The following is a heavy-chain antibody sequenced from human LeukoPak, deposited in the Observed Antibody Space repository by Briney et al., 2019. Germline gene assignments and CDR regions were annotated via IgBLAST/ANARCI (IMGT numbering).Heavy chain of an antibody. CDR1: GFTFSSYG. V-gene: IGHV3-30*02. Sequence: PGGSLRLSCAASGFTFSSYGMHWVRQAPGKGLEWVAFIRYDGSNKYYAASVKGRFTISRDNSKNTLYLQMNSLRAEDTAVYYCAIVGYCSGGSCSPFDYWGQGTLVTVSS. D-gene: IGHD2-15*01. J-gene: IGHJ4*02. CDR2: IRYDGSNK. CDR3: AIVGYCSGGSCSPFDY.